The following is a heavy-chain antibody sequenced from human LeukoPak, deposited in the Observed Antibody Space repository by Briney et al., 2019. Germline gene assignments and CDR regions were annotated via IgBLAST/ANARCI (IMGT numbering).Heavy chain of an antibody. V-gene: IGHV3-23*01. CDR1: GFTFSTYA. CDR3: TKDRRQWVVPYFDS. Sequence: PGGSLRLSCAASGFTFSTYAMSWVRHTPGKGLEWVSGISSGGNTQYTDSVKGRFAVSRDNSKNTLHLQMDSLRAEDTATYYCTKDRRQWVVPYFDSWGQGTVVTVSS. D-gene: IGHD6-19*01. J-gene: IGHJ4*02. CDR2: ISSGGNT.